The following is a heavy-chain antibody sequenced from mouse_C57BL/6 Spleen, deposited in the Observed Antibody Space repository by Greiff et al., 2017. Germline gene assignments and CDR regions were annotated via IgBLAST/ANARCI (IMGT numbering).Heavy chain of an antibody. Sequence: EVKLMESGPGLVKPSQSLSLTCSVTGYSITSGYYWNWIRQFPGNKLEWMGYISYDGSNNYNPSLKNRISITRDTSKNQFFLKLNSVTTEDTATYYCARGTGTEDYGGQGTTLTVSS. D-gene: IGHD4-1*01. CDR2: ISYDGSN. J-gene: IGHJ2*01. V-gene: IGHV3-6*01. CDR1: GYSITSGYY. CDR3: ARGTGTEDY.